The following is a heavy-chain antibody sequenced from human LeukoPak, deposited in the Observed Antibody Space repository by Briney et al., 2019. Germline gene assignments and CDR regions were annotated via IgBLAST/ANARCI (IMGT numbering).Heavy chain of an antibody. CDR2: IYHSGGA. J-gene: IGHJ4*02. Sequence: SETLSLTCGVSGGSFSISYWSWIRQPPGKGLEWIGQIYHSGGANYNPSLRSRVTISIDTSKNQLSLRLSSVTAADTAVYYCARGGYGSAFDFWGQGTLVTVSS. CDR1: GGSFSISY. D-gene: IGHD3-10*01. V-gene: IGHV4-34*01. CDR3: ARGGYGSAFDF.